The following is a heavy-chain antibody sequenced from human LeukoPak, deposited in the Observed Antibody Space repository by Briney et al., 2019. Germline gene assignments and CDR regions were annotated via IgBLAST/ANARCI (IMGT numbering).Heavy chain of an antibody. D-gene: IGHD2-2*01. CDR2: ISYDGSNK. Sequence: GSLRLSCAASGFTFSSYAMHWVRQAPGKGLEWVAVISYDGSNKYYADSVKGRFTISRDNSKNTLYLQMNSLRAEDTAVYYCARRRDIVVVPAARGAFDIWGQGTMVTVSS. J-gene: IGHJ3*02. V-gene: IGHV3-30*04. CDR1: GFTFSSYA. CDR3: ARRRDIVVVPAARGAFDI.